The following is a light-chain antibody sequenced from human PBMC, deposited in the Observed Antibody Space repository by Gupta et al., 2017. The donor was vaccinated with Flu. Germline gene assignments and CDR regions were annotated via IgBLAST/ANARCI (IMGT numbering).Light chain of an antibody. CDR2: VEGSGAY. CDR3: ETWGSATYV. Sequence: QPVLTQSSSASDSLGSSVKLTCTLSNGHNTDIIAWHQQRPGKAPRFLMKVEGSGAYTKGSGVPDRFSGSTSGADRYLTISNVQSEDEGDYYCETWGSATYVFGAGTKVTVL. CDR1: NGHNTDI. J-gene: IGLJ1*01. V-gene: IGLV4-60*03.